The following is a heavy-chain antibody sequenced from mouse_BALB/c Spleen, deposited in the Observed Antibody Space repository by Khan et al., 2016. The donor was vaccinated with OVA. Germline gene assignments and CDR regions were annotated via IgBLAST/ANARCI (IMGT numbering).Heavy chain of an antibody. CDR2: ISYSGNT. Sequence: EVQLQESGPGLVKPSQSPSLTCTVTGYSITSDYAWNWIRQFPGNKLEWMGYISYSGNTKYNPSLKSRISITRDTSKNQFFLQLNSVTIEDTATYYCARMYGGDFDYWGQGTTLTVSS. CDR3: ARMYGGDFDY. J-gene: IGHJ2*01. V-gene: IGHV3-2*02. CDR1: GYSITSDYA. D-gene: IGHD2-10*02.